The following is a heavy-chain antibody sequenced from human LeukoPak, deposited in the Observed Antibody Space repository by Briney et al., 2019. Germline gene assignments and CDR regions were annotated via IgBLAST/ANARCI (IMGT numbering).Heavy chain of an antibody. V-gene: IGHV3-21*01. CDR2: ISSSSSYI. CDR3: ARDSIAAAGKLFDY. D-gene: IGHD6-13*01. J-gene: IGHJ4*02. Sequence: GGSLRLSCAASGFTFSSYSMNWVRQAPGKGLEWVPSISSSSSYIYYADSVKGRFTISRDNAKNSLYLQMNSLRAEDTAVYYCARDSIAAAGKLFDYWGQGTLVTVSS. CDR1: GFTFSSYS.